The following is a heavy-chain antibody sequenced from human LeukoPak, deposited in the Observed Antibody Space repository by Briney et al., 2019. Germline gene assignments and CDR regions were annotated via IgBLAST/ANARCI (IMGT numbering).Heavy chain of an antibody. J-gene: IGHJ6*02. CDR1: GFAFDYYW. CDR3: SREVVAATKFAHRGMDA. Sequence: PGGSLRLSCAASGFAFDYYWMNWVRQAPGKRLVWVSRIHSDGGATRYADSVKGRFTISRDNAKNTLYLQMNDLTAEDTGVYYCSREVVAATKFAHRGMDAWGQGTTVTVSS. D-gene: IGHD2-15*01. V-gene: IGHV3-74*01. CDR2: IHSDGGAT.